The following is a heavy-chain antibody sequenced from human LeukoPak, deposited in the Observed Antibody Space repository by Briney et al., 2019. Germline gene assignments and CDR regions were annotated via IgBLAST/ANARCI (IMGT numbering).Heavy chain of an antibody. Sequence: ASVKVSCKASGYTFTSYGISWVRQAPGQGLEWMGWISGYNGNTNYAQKLQGRVTMTTDTSTSTAYMELRSLRSDDTAVYYCARTSFTPYCGGDCFLYYYYMDVWGKGTTVTVSS. D-gene: IGHD2-21*02. CDR1: GYTFTSYG. V-gene: IGHV1-18*01. CDR2: ISGYNGNT. CDR3: ARTSFTPYCGGDCFLYYYYMDV. J-gene: IGHJ6*03.